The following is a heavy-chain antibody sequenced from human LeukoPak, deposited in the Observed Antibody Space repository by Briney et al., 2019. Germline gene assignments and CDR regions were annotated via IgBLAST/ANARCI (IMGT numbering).Heavy chain of an antibody. Sequence: SVKVSCKASGGTFSSYAISWVRQAPGQGLEWMGGIIPIFGTANYAQKFQGRVRITTDESTSTAYMELSSLRSEDTAVYYCARCPTYCSSTSCPLVYYYYYYMDVWGKGTTVTVSS. CDR1: GGTFSSYA. V-gene: IGHV1-69*05. D-gene: IGHD2-2*01. CDR3: ARCPTYCSSTSCPLVYYYYYYMDV. J-gene: IGHJ6*03. CDR2: IIPIFGTA.